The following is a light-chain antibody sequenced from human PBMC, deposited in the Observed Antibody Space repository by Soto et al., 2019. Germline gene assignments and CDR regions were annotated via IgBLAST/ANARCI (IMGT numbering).Light chain of an antibody. CDR3: CSYAGSSTFYV. Sequence: QSVLTQPASLSGSPGQSITISRTGNSSDVGSYNLVSWYQQHPGKAPKLMIYEVSKRPSGVSNRFSGSKSGNTASLTISGLQAEDEADYYCCSYAGSSTFYVFGTGTKVTVL. J-gene: IGLJ1*01. CDR1: SSDVGSYNL. V-gene: IGLV2-23*02. CDR2: EVS.